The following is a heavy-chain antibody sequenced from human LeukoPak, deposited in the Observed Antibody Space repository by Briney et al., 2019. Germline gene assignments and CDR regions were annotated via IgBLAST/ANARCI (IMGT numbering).Heavy chain of an antibody. D-gene: IGHD3-22*01. CDR2: ISGSGGNT. Sequence: GGSLRLSCAASGFTFSRYAMSWVRQSPGKGLEWVSAISGSGGNTYSADSVKGRCTISRDNSLQTLFLHVNSLRAEDTAVYYCARGTSATSGYLELEYWGQGALVTVST. V-gene: IGHV3-23*01. J-gene: IGHJ4*02. CDR1: GFTFSRYA. CDR3: ARGTSATSGYLELEY.